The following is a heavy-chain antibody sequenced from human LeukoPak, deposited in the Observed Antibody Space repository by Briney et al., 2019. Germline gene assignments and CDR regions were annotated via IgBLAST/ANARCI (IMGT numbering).Heavy chain of an antibody. J-gene: IGHJ3*02. CDR3: AKGIVGAITDAFDI. V-gene: IGHV3-9*01. CDR1: GFTFDDYA. CDR2: ISWNSGSI. D-gene: IGHD1-26*01. Sequence: GRSLRLSCAASGFTFDDYAMHWVRQAPGKGLEWVSGISWNSGSIGYADSVKGRFTISRDNAKNSLYLQMNSLRAEDTALYYCAKGIVGAITDAFDIWGQGTMVTVSS.